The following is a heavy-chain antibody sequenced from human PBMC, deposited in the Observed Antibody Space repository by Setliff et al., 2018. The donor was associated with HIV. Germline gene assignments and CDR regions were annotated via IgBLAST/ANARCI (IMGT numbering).Heavy chain of an antibody. D-gene: IGHD1-26*01. J-gene: IGHJ3*01. CDR1: GFTFSSYA. V-gene: IGHV3-23*05. CDR2: IYSGGST. Sequence: GRSLRLSCAASGFTFSSYAMSWVRQAPGKGLEWVSTIYSGGSTYHADSVKGRFTVSRDDSKNMLFLQMNSLGPEDTAIYYCAKPTSGLYPRAFDLWGQGTMVTVSS. CDR3: AKPTSGLYPRAFDL.